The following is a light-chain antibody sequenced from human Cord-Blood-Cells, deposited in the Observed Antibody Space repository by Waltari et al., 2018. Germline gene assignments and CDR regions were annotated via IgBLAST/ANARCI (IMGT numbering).Light chain of an antibody. CDR2: GSS. CDR1: SSDVGSYNL. CDR3: CSYAGSSTVV. Sequence: QSALTQPASVSGSPGQSITISCTGTSSDVGSYNLVSWYQQHPGKAPKLMIYGSSKRASGVSNRFSGSKSGNTASLTSSGLQAEDEADYYCCSYAGSSTVVFGGGTKLTVL. V-gene: IGLV2-23*01. J-gene: IGLJ2*01.